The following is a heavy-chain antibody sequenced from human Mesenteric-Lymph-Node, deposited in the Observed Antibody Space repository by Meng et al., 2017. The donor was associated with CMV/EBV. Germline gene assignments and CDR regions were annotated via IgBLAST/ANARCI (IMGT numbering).Heavy chain of an antibody. V-gene: IGHV3-7*03. Sequence: GESLKISCAASGLTFSSYEMNWVRQAPGKGLEWVANIKVDGSEKYYLDSVKGRFTISRDNSKDTLYLQMHSLRAEDTAIYYCAKVTVSGEWYFDLWGRGTLVTVSS. D-gene: IGHD1-26*01. J-gene: IGHJ2*01. CDR2: IKVDGSEK. CDR1: GLTFSSYE. CDR3: AKVTVSGEWYFDL.